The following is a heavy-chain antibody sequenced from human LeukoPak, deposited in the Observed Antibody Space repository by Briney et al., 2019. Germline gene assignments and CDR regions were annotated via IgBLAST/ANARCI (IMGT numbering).Heavy chain of an antibody. Sequence: GASVKVSFTASGYTFTIYGISWVRQAPGQGLEWMGWISAYNGNTNYAQKLQGRVTMTTDTSTSTAYMELRSLRSDDTAVYYCARDPGITMVRGVIITDSPSFDYWGQGTLVTVSS. J-gene: IGHJ4*02. D-gene: IGHD3-10*01. V-gene: IGHV1-18*01. CDR1: GYTFTIYG. CDR3: ARDPGITMVRGVIITDSPSFDY. CDR2: ISAYNGNT.